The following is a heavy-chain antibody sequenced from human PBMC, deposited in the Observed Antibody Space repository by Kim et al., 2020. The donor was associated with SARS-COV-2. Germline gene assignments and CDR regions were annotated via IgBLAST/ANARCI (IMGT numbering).Heavy chain of an antibody. CDR3: ATIEGPGQLIQADFFDY. CDR2: IFPDDSET. D-gene: IGHD6-6*01. V-gene: IGHV5-51*01. Sequence: GESLKISCKTSGYSFSNYWIGWVCQMPGKGLQWMGMIFPDDSETRYSPSFQGQVTISADKSISTAYLQWSTLKSSDTAMYYCATIEGPGQLIQADFFDYW. J-gene: IGHJ4*01. CDR1: GYSFSNYW.